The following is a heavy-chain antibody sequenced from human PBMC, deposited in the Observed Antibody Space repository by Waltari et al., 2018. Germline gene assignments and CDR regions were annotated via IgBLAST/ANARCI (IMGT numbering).Heavy chain of an antibody. CDR2: MNPNSGNT. D-gene: IGHD6-19*01. J-gene: IGHJ6*02. Sequence: QVQLVQSGAEVKKPGASVKVSCKASGYTFTSYDINWVRQATGQGLEWMGWMNPNSGNTGYAQKVQGRVTTTRNTSISTAYMELSSLRSEDTAVYYCASGMRSGWYALYYYGMDVWGQGTTVTVSS. V-gene: IGHV1-8*01. CDR3: ASGMRSGWYALYYYGMDV. CDR1: GYTFTSYD.